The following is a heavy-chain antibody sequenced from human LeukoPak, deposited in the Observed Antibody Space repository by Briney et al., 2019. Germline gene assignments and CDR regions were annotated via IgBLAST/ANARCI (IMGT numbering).Heavy chain of an antibody. V-gene: IGHV4-61*02. CDR3: ASWGRLRAAGIYYGMDV. J-gene: IGHJ6*04. CDR2: IYTSGST. CDR1: GGSIGSGSYY. D-gene: IGHD6-13*01. Sequence: PSETLSLTCTVSGGSIGSGSYYWSWIRQPAGKGLEWIGRIYTSGSTNYNPSLKSRVTISVDTSKNQFSLKLSSVTAADTAVYYCASWGRLRAAGIYYGMDVWGKGTTVTVSS.